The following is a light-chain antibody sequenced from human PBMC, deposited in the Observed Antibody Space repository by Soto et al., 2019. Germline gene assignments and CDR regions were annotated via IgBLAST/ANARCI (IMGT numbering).Light chain of an antibody. V-gene: IGKV3-11*01. CDR3: HQRSHWPPLT. Sequence: EIVLTQSPATLSLSPGERATLSCRASQSVSSYLAWYQQKPGQAPRLLIYDASNRATGIPARFSGSGSGTDFTLTISSLEPEDFEVYDCHQRSHWPPLTFGGGTKVEIK. J-gene: IGKJ4*01. CDR2: DAS. CDR1: QSVSSY.